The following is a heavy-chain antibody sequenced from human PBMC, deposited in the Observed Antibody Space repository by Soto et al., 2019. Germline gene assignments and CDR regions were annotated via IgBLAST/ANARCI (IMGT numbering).Heavy chain of an antibody. CDR3: ATPYYYNH. V-gene: IGHV3-21*01. Sequence: PGGSLRLSCAASGFMFSAYTMSWVRQAPGKGLEWLLSITSNSDHIDYADSVRGRFTVSRDNARKSLYLQMDSLGAEDTGVYYCATPYYYNHWGPGTLVTVS. CDR1: GFMFSAYT. J-gene: IGHJ4*02. CDR2: ITSNSDHI.